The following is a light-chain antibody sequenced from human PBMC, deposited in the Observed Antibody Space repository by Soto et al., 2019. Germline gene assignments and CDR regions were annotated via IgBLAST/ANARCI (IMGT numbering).Light chain of an antibody. CDR2: KAS. V-gene: IGKV1-5*03. CDR3: QQYNSYSST. CDR1: QSISSW. J-gene: IGKJ5*01. Sequence: DIQMTQSPSTLSASVGDRXTITXRASQSISSWLAWYQQKPGKAPKLLIYKASSLESGVPSRFSGSGSGTEFTLTISSLQPDDFATYXCQQYNSYSSTFGQGTRLEIK.